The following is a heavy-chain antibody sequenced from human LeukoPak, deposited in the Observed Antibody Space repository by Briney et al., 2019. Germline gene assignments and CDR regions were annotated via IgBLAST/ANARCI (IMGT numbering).Heavy chain of an antibody. D-gene: IGHD4-17*01. CDR3: ARGRSTVTN. J-gene: IGHJ4*02. CDR1: GDSITSGSYY. V-gene: IGHV4-39*07. CDR2: INHSGST. Sequence: PSETLSLTCTVSGDSITSGSYYWGWVRQPPGKGLEWIGEINHSGSTNYNPSLKSRVTISVDTSKNQFSLKLSSVTAADTAVYYCARGRSTVTNWGQGTLVTVSS.